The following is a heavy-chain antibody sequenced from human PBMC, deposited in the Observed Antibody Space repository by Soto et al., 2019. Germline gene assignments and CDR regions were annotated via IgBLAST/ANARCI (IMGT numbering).Heavy chain of an antibody. D-gene: IGHD2-15*01. CDR2: ITPFNGNT. CDR1: GYTFTYRY. Sequence: QMQLVQSGAEVKKTGSSVKVSCKASGYTFTYRYLHWVRQAPGQALEWMGWITPFNGNTNYAQKFQDRVTITRDRSMSTAYMELSSLRSEDTAMYYCASRGDIPDAFDIWGPGTMVTVSS. CDR3: ASRGDIPDAFDI. J-gene: IGHJ3*02. V-gene: IGHV1-45*02.